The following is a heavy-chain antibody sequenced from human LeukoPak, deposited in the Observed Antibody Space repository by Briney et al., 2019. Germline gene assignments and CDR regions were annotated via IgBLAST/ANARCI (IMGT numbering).Heavy chain of an antibody. V-gene: IGHV5-51*01. J-gene: IGHJ4*02. CDR2: IYPGDSDT. D-gene: IGHD3-3*01. CDR1: GYSFTGYW. Sequence: GESLKITCKGSGYSFTGYWIGWVRQMPGKGLEWMGIIYPGDSDTRYSPSFQGQVTISADKSISTAYLQWSSLKASDTAMYYCARLGALLEWPLLDYFDYWGQGTLVTVSS. CDR3: ARLGALLEWPLLDYFDY.